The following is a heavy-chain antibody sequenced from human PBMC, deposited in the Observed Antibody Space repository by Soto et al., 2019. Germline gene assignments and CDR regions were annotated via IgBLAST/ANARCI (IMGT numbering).Heavy chain of an antibody. CDR2: IWYDGSNK. Sequence: QVQLVESGGGVVQPGRSLRLSCAASGFTFSRYGMHWVRQAPGKGLEWVAVIWYDGSNKYYADSVKGRFTIPRDNSKNTLYLQMNSLRAEDTAVYYCARGEGPEMATFDYWGQGTLVTVSS. CDR3: ARGEGPEMATFDY. CDR1: GFTFSRYG. J-gene: IGHJ4*02. D-gene: IGHD5-12*01. V-gene: IGHV3-33*01.